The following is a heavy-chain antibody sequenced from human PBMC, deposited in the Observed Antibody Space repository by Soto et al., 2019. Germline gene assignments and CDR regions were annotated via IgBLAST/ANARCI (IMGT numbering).Heavy chain of an antibody. V-gene: IGHV3-23*01. CDR2: ISGSGGST. Sequence: QPGGSLRLSCAASGFTFSSYAMSWVRQAPGQGLEWVSGISGSGGSTPYRDSVQGRFTISRDNSKSTLYMQMNSLRAEDTAVYYCVKDSGSGSGSFSWGSFDFWGLGTLVTVSS. J-gene: IGHJ4*02. D-gene: IGHD3-10*01. CDR1: GFTFSSYA. CDR3: VKDSGSGSGSFSWGSFDF.